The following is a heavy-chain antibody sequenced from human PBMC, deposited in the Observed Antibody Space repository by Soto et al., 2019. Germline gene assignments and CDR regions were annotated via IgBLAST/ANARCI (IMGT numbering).Heavy chain of an antibody. Sequence: GASVKVSCKASGYTFTGYYMHWVRQAPGQGLEWMGWINPNSGGTNYAQKFQGWVTMTRDTSISTAYMELSRLRSDDTAVYYCARDRGKLELLGGFDPWGQGTLVTVSS. CDR1: GYTFTGYY. V-gene: IGHV1-2*04. J-gene: IGHJ5*02. D-gene: IGHD1-7*01. CDR3: ARDRGKLELLGGFDP. CDR2: INPNSGGT.